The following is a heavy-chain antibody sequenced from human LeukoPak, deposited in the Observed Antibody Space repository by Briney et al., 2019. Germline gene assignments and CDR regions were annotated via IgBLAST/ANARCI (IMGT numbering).Heavy chain of an antibody. CDR2: INHSGST. D-gene: IGHD1-26*01. Sequence: SETLSLTCAVYGGSFSGYYWSWIRQPPGKGLEWIGEINHSGSTNYNPSLKSRVTISVDTSKNQFSLKLSSVTAADTAVYYCARHRAREAFSPFDYWGQGTLVTVSS. CDR1: GGSFSGYY. CDR3: ARHRAREAFSPFDY. J-gene: IGHJ4*02. V-gene: IGHV4-34*01.